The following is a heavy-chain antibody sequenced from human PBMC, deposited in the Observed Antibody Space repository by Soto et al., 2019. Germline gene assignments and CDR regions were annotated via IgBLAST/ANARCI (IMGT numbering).Heavy chain of an antibody. V-gene: IGHV4-59*12. Sequence: SETLSLTFTVSGGSSSDFDWSWIRQPPGKGLEWIGYIYFSGGTNYNPSLKSRVTISVDTSKNQFSLKLSSVAAADTAVYYCARESRSWYGSIWDYWGQGTLVTVSS. CDR3: ARESRSWYGSIWDY. D-gene: IGHD6-13*01. CDR2: IYFSGGT. CDR1: GGSSSDFD. J-gene: IGHJ4*02.